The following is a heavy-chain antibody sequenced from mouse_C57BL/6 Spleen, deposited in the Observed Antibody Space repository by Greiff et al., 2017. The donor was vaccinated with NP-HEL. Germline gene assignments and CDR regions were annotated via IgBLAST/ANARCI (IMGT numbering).Heavy chain of an antibody. J-gene: IGHJ2*01. CDR1: GYSITSGYY. CDR2: ISYDGSN. V-gene: IGHV3-6*01. D-gene: IGHD4-1*01. Sequence: DVKLQESGPGLVKPSQSLSLTCSVTGYSITSGYYWNWIRQFPGNKLEWMGYISYDGSNNYNPSLKNRISITRDTSKNQFFLKLNSVTTEDTATYYCARGTGTGDDYWGQGTTLTVSS. CDR3: ARGTGTGDDY.